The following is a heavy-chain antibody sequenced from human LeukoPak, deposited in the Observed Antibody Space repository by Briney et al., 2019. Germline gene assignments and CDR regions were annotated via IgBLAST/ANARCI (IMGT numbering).Heavy chain of an antibody. V-gene: IGHV3-64*01. D-gene: IGHD2-15*01. J-gene: IGHJ3*02. Sequence: GGSLRLSCAASGFTFSSYAIHWLRQAPGKGVEYVSAISGNGDSTSYANSVKGRFTVSRDNSKNTLYLQMGSLRAEDMAVYYCARVLSPGWAFDIWGQGTMVTVSS. CDR2: ISGNGDST. CDR1: GFTFSSYA. CDR3: ARVLSPGWAFDI.